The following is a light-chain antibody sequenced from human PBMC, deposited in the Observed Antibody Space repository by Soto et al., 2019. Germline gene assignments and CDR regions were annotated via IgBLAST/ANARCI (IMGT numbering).Light chain of an antibody. V-gene: IGLV2-14*01. CDR3: SSYTTSTSYV. CDR2: DVS. J-gene: IGLJ1*01. CDR1: SSDIGRYNY. Sequence: QSALTQPASVSGSPGQSIAVSCTGTSSDIGRYNYVSWYQQHPGKAPQLLIYDVSKRPSGVSDRFSGSKSGNTASLTISGLQAEDEADYYCSSYTTSTSYVFGTGTKLTVL.